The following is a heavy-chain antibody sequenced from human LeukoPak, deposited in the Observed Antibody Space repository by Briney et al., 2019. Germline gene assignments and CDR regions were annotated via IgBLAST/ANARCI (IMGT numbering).Heavy chain of an antibody. CDR2: ISYDGSNK. CDR3: ARDQWIQLWPHFDY. CDR1: GFTSSSYA. J-gene: IGHJ4*02. D-gene: IGHD5-18*01. Sequence: GGSLRLSCAASGFTSSSYAMRWVRQAPGKGLEWVAVISYDGSNKYYADSVKGRFTISRDNSKNTLYLQMNSLRAEDTAVYYCARDQWIQLWPHFDYWGQGTLVTVSS. V-gene: IGHV3-30*04.